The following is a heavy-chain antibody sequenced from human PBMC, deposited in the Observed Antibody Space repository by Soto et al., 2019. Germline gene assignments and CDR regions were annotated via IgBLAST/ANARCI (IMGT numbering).Heavy chain of an antibody. Sequence: SETLSLTCTVSGGSISSGGYYWSWIRQHPGKGLEWIGYIYYSGSTYYNPSLKSRVTISVDTSKNQFSLKLSSVTAADTAVYYCARGVFWSGYYKFEGRFDYWGQGTLVTVSS. CDR1: GGSISSGGYY. CDR3: ARGVFWSGYYKFEGRFDY. V-gene: IGHV4-31*03. J-gene: IGHJ4*02. D-gene: IGHD3-3*01. CDR2: IYYSGST.